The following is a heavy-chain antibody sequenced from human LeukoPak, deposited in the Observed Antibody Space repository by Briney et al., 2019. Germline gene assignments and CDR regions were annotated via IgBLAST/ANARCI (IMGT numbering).Heavy chain of an antibody. CDR1: GGSISSSCFY. CDR3: ARHKGYTYGYGDY. V-gene: IGHV4-39*01. J-gene: IGHJ4*02. Sequence: SSETLSLTCTVSGGSISSSCFYWGWVRQPPGKGLEWIGNIYYSGSTYYNPSLKSRVTISVDTSKNQFSLKLSSVIAADTAVYYCARHKGYTYGYGDYWGQGTLVTVSS. CDR2: IYYSGST. D-gene: IGHD5-18*01.